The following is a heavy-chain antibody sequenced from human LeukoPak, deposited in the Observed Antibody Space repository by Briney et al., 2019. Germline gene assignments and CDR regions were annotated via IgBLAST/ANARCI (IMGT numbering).Heavy chain of an antibody. CDR2: TSYDGGNT. CDR1: GFMFSAYG. V-gene: IGHV3-30*18. J-gene: IGHJ6*02. D-gene: IGHD3-10*01. CDR3: AKDSSSGSSYYFHGMDV. Sequence: GGSLRLSCAASGFMFSAYGMHWVRQAPGKGLEWRAVTSYDGGNTYYATSVKGRFTISRDNSNNTLDLQMNSLRAEDTAVYYCAKDSSSGSSYYFHGMDVWGQGTTVIVSS.